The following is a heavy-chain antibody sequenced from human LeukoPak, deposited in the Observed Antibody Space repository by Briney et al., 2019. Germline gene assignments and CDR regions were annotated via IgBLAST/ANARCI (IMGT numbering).Heavy chain of an antibody. Sequence: GGSLRLSCAASGFTVSSYSMSWFRQAPGKGLEWVSVIYSGSSTYYAASVKGRFTISRDNSKNTLYLQMNSLRAEDTAVYYCARAAMSALDYWGQGALVTVSS. CDR1: GFTVSSYS. V-gene: IGHV3-53*01. CDR3: ARAAMSALDY. CDR2: IYSGSST. J-gene: IGHJ4*02.